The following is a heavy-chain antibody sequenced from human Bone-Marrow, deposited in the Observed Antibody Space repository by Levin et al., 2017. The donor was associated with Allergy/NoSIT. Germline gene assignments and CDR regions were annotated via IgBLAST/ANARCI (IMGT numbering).Heavy chain of an antibody. CDR2: ISGSGGST. J-gene: IGHJ6*03. CDR1: GFTFSSYA. Sequence: GESLKISCAASGFTFSSYAMSWVRQAPGKGLEWVSAISGSGGSTYYADSVKGRFTISRDNSKNTLYLQMNSLRAEDTAVYYCAKGGDYMDVWGKGTTVTVSS. CDR3: AKGGDYMDV. V-gene: IGHV3-23*01.